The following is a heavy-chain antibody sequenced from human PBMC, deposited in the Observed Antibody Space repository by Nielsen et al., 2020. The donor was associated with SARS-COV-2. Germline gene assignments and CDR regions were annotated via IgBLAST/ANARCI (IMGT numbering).Heavy chain of an antibody. J-gene: IGHJ4*02. V-gene: IGHV1-24*01. CDR1: GYTLSELS. D-gene: IGHD3-3*01. CDR2: FDPGDAET. Sequence: APVKVSCKVSGYTLSELSIHWVRQAPGKGLEWMGGFDPGDAETVYAQKFQGRITMTEDTSADTAYMDLSSLRTEDTAVYYCATSLVAAIFGVLDYWGPGTLVTVSS. CDR3: ATSLVAAIFGVLDY.